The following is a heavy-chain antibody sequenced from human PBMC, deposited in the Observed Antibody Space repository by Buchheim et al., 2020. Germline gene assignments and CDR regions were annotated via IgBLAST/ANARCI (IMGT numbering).Heavy chain of an antibody. V-gene: IGHV1-46*01. D-gene: IGHD2-15*01. CDR1: GYTFTNFY. Sequence: QVYLVQSGAEVKKPGASVKVSCKTSGYTFTNFYLHWVRQAPGQGLEWMGLINPSGGTTSYAQKFQGRVTVTRDTSTSTVYMELSSLRSEDTAVYYCARPLYCSGGSCWNYFDYWGQGT. CDR2: INPSGGTT. J-gene: IGHJ4*02. CDR3: ARPLYCSGGSCWNYFDY.